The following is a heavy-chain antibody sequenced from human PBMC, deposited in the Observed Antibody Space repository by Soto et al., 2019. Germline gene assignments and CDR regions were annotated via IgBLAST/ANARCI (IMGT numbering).Heavy chain of an antibody. V-gene: IGHV4-39*07. J-gene: IGHJ4*02. CDR2: IYSSGST. CDR3: ARDSAVTAGTYYFDY. CDR1: GGSISTSSYY. Sequence: LTCTVSGGSISTSSYYWAWIRQPPGKGLEWIGSIYSSGSTNYNPSLKSRVTISVDTSKNQFSLKLSSVTAADTAVFYCARDSAVTAGTYYFDYWGQGTLVTVSS. D-gene: IGHD2-21*02.